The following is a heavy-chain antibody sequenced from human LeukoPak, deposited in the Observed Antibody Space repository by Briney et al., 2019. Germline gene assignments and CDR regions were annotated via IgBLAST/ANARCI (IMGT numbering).Heavy chain of an antibody. CDR1: GFTFDDYA. CDR2: ISWDGGST. CDR3: AKDTHPGIAAAGPFDP. D-gene: IGHD6-13*01. Sequence: GGSLRLSCAASGFTFDDYAMHWVRQAPGKGLEWVSLISWDGGSTYYADSVKGRFTISRDNSKNSLYLQMNSLGAEDTALYYCAKDTHPGIAAAGPFDPWGQGTLVTVSS. J-gene: IGHJ5*02. V-gene: IGHV3-43D*03.